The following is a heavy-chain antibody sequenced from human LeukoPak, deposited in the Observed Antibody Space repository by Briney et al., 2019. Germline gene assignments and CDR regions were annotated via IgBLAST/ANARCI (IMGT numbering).Heavy chain of an antibody. V-gene: IGHV4-39*01. Sequence: PSETLSLTCTVSGGSISSSSYYWGWIRRPPGKGLEWIGSIYYSGSTYYNPSLKSRVTISVDTSKNQFSLKLSSVTAADTAVYYCASLPYGSGWYWGDYWGQETLVTVSS. D-gene: IGHD6-19*01. CDR1: GGSISSSSYY. CDR3: ASLPYGSGWYWGDY. CDR2: IYYSGST. J-gene: IGHJ4*02.